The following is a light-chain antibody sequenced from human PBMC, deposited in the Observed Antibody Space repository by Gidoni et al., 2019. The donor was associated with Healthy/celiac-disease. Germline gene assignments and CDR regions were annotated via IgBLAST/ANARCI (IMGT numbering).Light chain of an antibody. J-gene: IGKJ4*01. CDR1: QSVKSNY. Sequence: EIVLTQSPATLSLSPGERATLSCRASQSVKSNYLAWYQQKPCQAPRLLISGASIRATGIPDRLSGSGSGTDFTLTISRLEPEDFAVYYCQQYTNSLTFGGGTKVEIK. CDR2: GAS. V-gene: IGKV3-20*01. CDR3: QQYTNSLT.